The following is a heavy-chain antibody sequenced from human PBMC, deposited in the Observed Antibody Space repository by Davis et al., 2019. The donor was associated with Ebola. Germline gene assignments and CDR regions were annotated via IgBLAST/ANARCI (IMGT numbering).Heavy chain of an antibody. V-gene: IGHV3-23*01. D-gene: IGHD6-19*01. J-gene: IGHJ4*02. CDR2: IGGTFGNT. Sequence: PGGSLRLSCAASGFTFSSCAMSWVRQAPGKGLEWVSSIGGTFGNTYIAASVKGRFTISRDDSKNTVYLQMNTLRAEDTAVYYCTTWLVNHFDHWGQGTLVTVSS. CDR1: GFTFSSCA. CDR3: TTWLVNHFDH.